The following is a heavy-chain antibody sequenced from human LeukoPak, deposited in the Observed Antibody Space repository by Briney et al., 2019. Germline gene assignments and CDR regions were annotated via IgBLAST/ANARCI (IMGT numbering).Heavy chain of an antibody. Sequence: GGSLRLSCVASGFTFSSYWMSWVRQAPGKGLEWVANIKPDGGEKYYVDSLEGRFTISRDNAKDSLFLQMNSLRAEDTAVYYCAREIVVLPWTFDIWGQGTMVTVSS. V-gene: IGHV3-7*01. D-gene: IGHD2-21*01. CDR3: AREIVVLPWTFDI. J-gene: IGHJ3*02. CDR2: IKPDGGEK. CDR1: GFTFSSYW.